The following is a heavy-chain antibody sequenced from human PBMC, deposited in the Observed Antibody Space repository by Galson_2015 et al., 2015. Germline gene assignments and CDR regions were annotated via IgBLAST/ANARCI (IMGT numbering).Heavy chain of an antibody. CDR1: GFSLSTSGMR. CDR2: IDWDDDK. D-gene: IGHD2-21*01. CDR3: AREYCGGDCGAFDI. V-gene: IGHV2-70*04. Sequence: PALVKPTQTLTLTCTFSGFSLSTSGMRVSWIRQPPGKALEWLARIDWDDDKFYSTSLKTRLTISKDTSKNQVVLTMTNMDPVDTATYYCAREYCGGDCGAFDIWGQGTMVTVSS. J-gene: IGHJ3*02.